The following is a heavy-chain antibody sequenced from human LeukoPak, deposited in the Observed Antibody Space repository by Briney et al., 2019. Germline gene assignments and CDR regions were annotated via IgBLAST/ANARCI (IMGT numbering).Heavy chain of an antibody. V-gene: IGHV1-8*01. CDR1: GYTFTSYD. CDR3: ARAELEYGDAFDI. Sequence: ASVKVSCKASGYTFTSYDINWVRQATGQGLEWMGWMNPNSGNTGYAQKFQGRVTMTRNTSISTAYMELSSLRSEDTAVYYCARAELEYGDAFDIWSQGTMVTVSS. D-gene: IGHD2/OR15-2a*01. J-gene: IGHJ3*02. CDR2: MNPNSGNT.